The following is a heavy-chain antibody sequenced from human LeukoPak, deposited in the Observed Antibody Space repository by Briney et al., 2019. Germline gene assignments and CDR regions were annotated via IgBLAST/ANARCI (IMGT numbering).Heavy chain of an antibody. V-gene: IGHV1-3*01. Sequence: GASVKVSCKASGYTSTSYTIHWVRQAPGQSLEWMGWINAGHGITKYSENFQARVTITRDTVATTAYMELRSLRSDDTAVYYCARGAGFAEPLPDYWGQGTLVTVSS. D-gene: IGHD1-14*01. CDR3: ARGAGFAEPLPDY. J-gene: IGHJ4*02. CDR1: GYTSTSYT. CDR2: INAGHGIT.